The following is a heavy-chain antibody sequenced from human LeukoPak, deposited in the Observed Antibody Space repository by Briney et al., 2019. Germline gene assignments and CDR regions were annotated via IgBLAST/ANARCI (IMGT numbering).Heavy chain of an antibody. CDR1: GYTFTSYD. CDR3: ARGLSGSYYASLGFDP. CDR2: MNPNSGNT. D-gene: IGHD1-26*01. J-gene: IGHJ5*02. V-gene: IGHV1-8*01. Sequence: ASVKVSCKASGYTFTSYDINWVRQATGQGLEWVGWMNPNSGNTGYAQKFQGRVTMTRNTSISTAYMELSSLRSEDTAVYYCARGLSGSYYASLGFDPWGQGTLVTVSS.